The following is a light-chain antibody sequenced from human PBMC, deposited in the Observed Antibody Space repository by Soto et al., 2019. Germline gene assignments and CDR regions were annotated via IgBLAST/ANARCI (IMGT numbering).Light chain of an antibody. V-gene: IGKV1-39*01. CDR1: QSISSY. J-gene: IGKJ4*01. CDR3: QQSHSTPLT. CDR2: GAS. Sequence: DIQMTQSPSSLSASVGDRVTNTCRASQSISSYLNWYQQKPGKAPKVLISGASSLQSGVPLRFSGSGSGTDFTLTISSLQSEDFASYYCQQSHSTPLTFGGGTKVEIK.